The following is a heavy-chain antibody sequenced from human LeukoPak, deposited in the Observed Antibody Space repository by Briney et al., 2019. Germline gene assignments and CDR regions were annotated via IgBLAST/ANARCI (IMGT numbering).Heavy chain of an antibody. D-gene: IGHD2-2*01. CDR2: IWNDGSNN. J-gene: IGHJ4*02. Sequence: GGSLRLPCAASGFTFSSYGMHWVRQAPGKGLEGVAVIWNDGSNNYCADSVKGRFTISRDNSKNTLYLQMNSLRVEDTAVYYCARASARGYQLLPYFDYWGQGTLVTVSS. CDR3: ARASARGYQLLPYFDY. CDR1: GFTFSSYG. V-gene: IGHV3-33*01.